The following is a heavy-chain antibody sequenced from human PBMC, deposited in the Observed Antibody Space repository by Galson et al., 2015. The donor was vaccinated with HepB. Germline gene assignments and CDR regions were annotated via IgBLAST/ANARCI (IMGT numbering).Heavy chain of an antibody. CDR3: AKAALYSSTANWYFDF. Sequence: SLRLSCAASGFSFGNYAMHWVRQGPGKGLEWVAGISWNSRSIGYADSVKGRFTISRDNAKKSLYLQMNSLRTDDTALYYCAKAALYSSTANWYFDFWGRGTLVTVSS. D-gene: IGHD6-19*01. CDR2: ISWNSRSI. CDR1: GFSFGNYA. J-gene: IGHJ2*01. V-gene: IGHV3-9*01.